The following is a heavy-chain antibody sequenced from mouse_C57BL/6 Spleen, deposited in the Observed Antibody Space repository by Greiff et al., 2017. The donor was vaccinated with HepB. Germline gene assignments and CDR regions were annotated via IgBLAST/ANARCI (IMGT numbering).Heavy chain of an antibody. CDR3: ASLAYYSNYWYFDV. CDR2: IRNKANGYTT. D-gene: IGHD2-5*01. V-gene: IGHV7-3*01. Sequence: EVQLVESGGGLVQPGGSLSLSCAASGFTFTDYYMSWVRQPPGKALEWLGFIRNKANGYTTEYSASVKGRFTISRDNSQSILYLQMNALRAEDSATYYCASLAYYSNYWYFDVWGTGTTVTVSS. J-gene: IGHJ1*03. CDR1: GFTFTDYY.